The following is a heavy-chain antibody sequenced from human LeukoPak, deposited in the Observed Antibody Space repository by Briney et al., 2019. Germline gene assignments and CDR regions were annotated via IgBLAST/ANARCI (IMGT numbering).Heavy chain of an antibody. V-gene: IGHV4-59*01. CDR2: IYYSGST. CDR3: AREHYGDYFDY. CDR1: GGSISTYY. D-gene: IGHD4-17*01. Sequence: SETLSLTCTVFGGSISTYYWNWIRQPPGKGLEWIGHIYYSGSTNYNPSLESRVTISVATSKNHFSLKLTSVTAADTAVYYCAREHYGDYFDYWGQGALVTVSS. J-gene: IGHJ4*02.